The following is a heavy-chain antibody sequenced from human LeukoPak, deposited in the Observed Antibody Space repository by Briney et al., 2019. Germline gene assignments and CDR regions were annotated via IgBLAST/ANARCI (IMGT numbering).Heavy chain of an antibody. CDR3: AKALYGEADY. J-gene: IGHJ4*02. Sequence: PGGSLRLSCAASGFTFSSYGMHWVRQAPGKGLEWVAVISYDGSNKYCADSVKGRFTISRDNSKNTLYLQMNSLRAEDTAVYYCAKALYGEADYGGQGTLVTVSS. CDR2: ISYDGSNK. CDR1: GFTFSSYG. V-gene: IGHV3-30*18. D-gene: IGHD4-17*01.